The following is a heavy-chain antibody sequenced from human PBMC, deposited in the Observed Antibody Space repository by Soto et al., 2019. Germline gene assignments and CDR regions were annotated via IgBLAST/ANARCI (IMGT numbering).Heavy chain of an antibody. CDR1: GGSISSGGYS. CDR2: IYHSGST. V-gene: IGHV4-30-2*01. Sequence: PSETLSLTCAVSGGSISSGGYSWSWIRQPPGKGLEWIGYIYHSGSTYYNPSLKSRVTISVDRSKNQFSLKLSSVTAADTAVYYCARGVTGTPRWFDPWGQGTLVTVSS. D-gene: IGHD1-7*01. CDR3: ARGVTGTPRWFDP. J-gene: IGHJ5*02.